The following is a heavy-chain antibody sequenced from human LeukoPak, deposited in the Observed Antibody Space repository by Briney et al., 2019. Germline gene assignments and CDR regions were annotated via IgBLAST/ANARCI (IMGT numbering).Heavy chain of an antibody. V-gene: IGHV3-33*01. CDR2: IWYDGSNK. J-gene: IGHJ6*02. CDR1: GFTFSSYG. CDR3: ARDPWELLDYYYGMDV. D-gene: IGHD3-10*01. Sequence: PGGSLRLSCAASGFTFSSYGMHWVRQAPGKGLEWVAVIWYDGSNKYYADSVKGRFTISRDNSKNTLYLQMNSLRAEDTAVYYCARDPWELLDYYYGMDVWGQGTTVTVSS.